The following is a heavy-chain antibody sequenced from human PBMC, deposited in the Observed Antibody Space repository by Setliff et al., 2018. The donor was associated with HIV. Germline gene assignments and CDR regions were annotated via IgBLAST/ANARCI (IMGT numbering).Heavy chain of an antibody. V-gene: IGHV4-39*01. CDR1: GGSISSSRYY. CDR3: ARRKGYCSGPSCLEFSWFDP. Sequence: PSETLSLTCTVSGGSISSSRYYWGWIRQPPGKGLEWIGSIYYSGSAYYSPSLKSRVTISVDTSKNQFSLKLSSVTAADTAVYYCARRKGYCSGPSCLEFSWFDPWGQGTLVTVSS. CDR2: IYYSGSA. D-gene: IGHD2-2*01. J-gene: IGHJ5*02.